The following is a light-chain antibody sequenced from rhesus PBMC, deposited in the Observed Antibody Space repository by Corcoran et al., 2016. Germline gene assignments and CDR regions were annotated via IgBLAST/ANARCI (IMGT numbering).Light chain of an antibody. CDR2: AAT. Sequence: DIQMTQSPSSLSASVGDTVTITCRASQGIRSYLNWFQQKPWKAPKILIYAATTLQSGVTSRFSGSGAGTDFTLTISSLQPEDVATYYCQQYKSYPYSFGQGTKVEIK. J-gene: IGKJ2*01. V-gene: IGKV1-28*02. CDR1: QGIRSY. CDR3: QQYKSYPYS.